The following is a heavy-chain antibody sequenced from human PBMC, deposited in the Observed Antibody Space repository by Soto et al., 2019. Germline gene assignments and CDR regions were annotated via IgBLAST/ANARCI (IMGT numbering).Heavy chain of an antibody. CDR2: ISWDSGSS. CDR3: AREAKRIDSVWYVGFDS. V-gene: IGHV3-43*01. CDR1: GFTFDAFT. J-gene: IGHJ4*02. Sequence: EVQLVESGGVVVQPGGSLRLSCAASGFTFDAFTMHWVRQAPGKGLEWVSLISWDSGSSYYVDSVKGRFTISRDNNKNSLYLQMNSLRSEDTAFYYCAREAKRIDSVWYVGFDSWGQGTLVTVSS. D-gene: IGHD6-19*01.